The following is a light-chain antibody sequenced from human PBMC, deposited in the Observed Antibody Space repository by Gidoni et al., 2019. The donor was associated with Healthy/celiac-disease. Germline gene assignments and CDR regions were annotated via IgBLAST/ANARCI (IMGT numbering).Light chain of an antibody. CDR1: QSLLHSNGYND. Sequence: IVMTKTPLSLPVTPGEPASIACRSSQSLLHSNGYNDLDWYLQKPGQSQQLLIYLGSTRASGVPDSFSGSGSGTDFTLKISRVEAEDVGVYYCMQALQTPFSFGQGTKLEIK. CDR3: MQALQTPFS. J-gene: IGKJ2*03. CDR2: LGS. V-gene: IGKV2-28*01.